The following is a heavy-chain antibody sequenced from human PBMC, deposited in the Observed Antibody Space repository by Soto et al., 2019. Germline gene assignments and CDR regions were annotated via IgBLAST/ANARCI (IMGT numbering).Heavy chain of an antibody. J-gene: IGHJ6*02. CDR3: ARDGPYYYGFDV. V-gene: IGHV4-34*01. CDR1: GGSFSGYY. CDR2: INHRGST. Sequence: PSETLSLTCAGYGGSFSGYYWSWIRQTPGKGLEWLGEINHRGSTNYNPSLKSRVTISVDTSRTQFSLKLRSVTAADTARYFCARDGPYYYGFDVWGQGTTVTVS.